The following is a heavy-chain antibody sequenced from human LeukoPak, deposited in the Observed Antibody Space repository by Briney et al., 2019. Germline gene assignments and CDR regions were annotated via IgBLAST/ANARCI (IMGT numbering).Heavy chain of an antibody. J-gene: IGHJ4*02. V-gene: IGHV3-48*03. D-gene: IGHD7-27*01. Sequence: PGGSLRLSCAASGFTFSSYEMNWVRQAPGKGLEWVSYISSSGSTIYYADSVKGRFTISRDNAKNTLYLRTNSLTAEDTAVYYCAGRAELGRGFDYWGQGTLVTVSS. CDR2: ISSSGSTI. CDR1: GFTFSSYE. CDR3: AGRAELGRGFDY.